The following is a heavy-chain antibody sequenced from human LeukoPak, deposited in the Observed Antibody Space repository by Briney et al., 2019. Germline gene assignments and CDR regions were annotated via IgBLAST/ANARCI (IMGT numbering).Heavy chain of an antibody. J-gene: IGHJ4*02. Sequence: PGGSLRLSCAASGFTFSDYYMSWIRQAPGKGLEWVSYISSSGSTIYYADSVKGRFTISRDNAKNSLYLQMNSTRAEDTAVYYCARGLLPGNWLVDYWGQGALVTVSS. CDR3: ARGLLPGNWLVDY. CDR1: GFTFSDYY. D-gene: IGHD3-9*01. V-gene: IGHV3-11*04. CDR2: ISSSGSTI.